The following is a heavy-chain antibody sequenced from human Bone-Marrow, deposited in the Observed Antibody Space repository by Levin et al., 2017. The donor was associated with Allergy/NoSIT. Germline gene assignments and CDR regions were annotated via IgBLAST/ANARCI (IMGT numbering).Heavy chain of an antibody. CDR3: ARYGSSRFSAWFDP. J-gene: IGHJ5*02. V-gene: IGHV4-39*01. CDR1: GGSISGSTYY. D-gene: IGHD2-2*01. Sequence: SETLSLTCSVSGGSISGSTYYWGWIRQPPGTGLEWIAKIHFNGRTSYNPSLKSRVTVFVDTSKNQFSLKLSSVTAADTALYYCARYGSSRFSAWFDPWGQGTLVTVSS. CDR2: IHFNGRT.